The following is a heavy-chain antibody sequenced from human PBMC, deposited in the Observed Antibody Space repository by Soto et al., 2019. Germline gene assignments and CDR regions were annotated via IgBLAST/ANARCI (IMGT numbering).Heavy chain of an antibody. V-gene: IGHV3-23*01. J-gene: IGHJ4*02. CDR3: ARRGPGSYFDY. CDR2: ISGSGDST. CDR1: GFTFSNYD. D-gene: IGHD2-15*01. Sequence: EVQLLDSGGGLVQPGGSLRLSCAASGFTFSNYDMNWVRQAPGKGLEWVSVISGSGDSTYYADSVKGRFTISRDNSKNTLYLQMNSLRAEDTAVYYCARRGPGSYFDYWGQGTMVIVSS.